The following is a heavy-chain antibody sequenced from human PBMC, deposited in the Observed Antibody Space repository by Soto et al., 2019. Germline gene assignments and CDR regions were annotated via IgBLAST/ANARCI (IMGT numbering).Heavy chain of an antibody. CDR2: IYYSGST. CDR1: GGSISSYY. Sequence: SETLSLTCTVSGGSISSYYWSWIRQPPGKGLEWIGYIYYSGSTNYNPSLKSRVTISVDTSKNQFSLKLSSVTAADTAVYYCARGQPVWGFWFDPWGQGTLVTVS. CDR3: ARGQPVWGFWFDP. D-gene: IGHD3-16*01. V-gene: IGHV4-59*01. J-gene: IGHJ5*02.